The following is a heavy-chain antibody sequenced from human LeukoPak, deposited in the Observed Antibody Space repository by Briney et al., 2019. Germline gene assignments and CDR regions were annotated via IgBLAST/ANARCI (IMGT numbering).Heavy chain of an antibody. Sequence: GGSLRLSCSASGFSFSSYWMHWVRQVPGKGPVWVSCLNSDGTRISYADSVKGRFIISRDNANNTLYLQMNSLRVEDTAVYYCVRDGLLWYGGATWGQGAVVTVSS. CDR1: GFSFSSYW. CDR2: LNSDGTRI. J-gene: IGHJ3*01. CDR3: VRDGLLWYGGAT. V-gene: IGHV3-74*01. D-gene: IGHD2-21*01.